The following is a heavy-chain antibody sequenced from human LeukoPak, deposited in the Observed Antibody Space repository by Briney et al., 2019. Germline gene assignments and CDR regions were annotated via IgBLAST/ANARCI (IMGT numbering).Heavy chain of an antibody. CDR1: GGSLNTGTYY. D-gene: IGHD4/OR15-4a*01. Sequence: SETLSLTCSVSGGSLNTGTYYCGWIRQPPGKGLEWIASMYYSGNTYYNSSLESRVTISIDTSKNKFSVMLRSVTDADTAVYYCARHKEYGGNPTFDYWGQGILVTVSS. J-gene: IGHJ4*02. CDR2: MYYSGNT. CDR3: ARHKEYGGNPTFDY. V-gene: IGHV4-39*01.